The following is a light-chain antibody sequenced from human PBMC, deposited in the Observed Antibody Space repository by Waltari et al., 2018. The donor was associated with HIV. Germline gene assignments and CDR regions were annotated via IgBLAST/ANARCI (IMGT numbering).Light chain of an antibody. V-gene: IGKV4-1*01. CDR1: HSILYNSNNNSY. CDR2: WAS. J-gene: IGKJ1*01. Sequence: DIVLTQSPDYLAVSLAERATVNCRSTHSILYNSNNNSYLGWYQQKPGQPPKLLIYWASTRASGTPDRFTGSGSGTDFALTISSLQAEDAAVYYCQQYFSTPPTFGQGTKVEIK. CDR3: QQYFSTPPT.